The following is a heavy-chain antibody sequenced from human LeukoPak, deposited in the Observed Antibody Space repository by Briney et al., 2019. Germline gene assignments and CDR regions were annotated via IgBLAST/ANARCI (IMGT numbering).Heavy chain of an antibody. D-gene: IGHD3-3*01. V-gene: IGHV3-23*01. Sequence: GGSLRLSCAASGFNFQAFAMTWVRQRPGRGLEWVAVVHGGGGAAQYADSVRGRFIISRDNSRNILYLQLTDLRAEDTAVYYCARLAVFPLWGQGTLVTVSS. CDR2: VHGGGGAA. J-gene: IGHJ4*02. CDR1: GFNFQAFA. CDR3: ARLAVFPL.